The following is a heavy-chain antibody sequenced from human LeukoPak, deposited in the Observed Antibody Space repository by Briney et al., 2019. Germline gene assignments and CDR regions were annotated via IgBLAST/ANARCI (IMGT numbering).Heavy chain of an antibody. CDR3: AKALDRFGDYIN. D-gene: IGHD4-17*01. Sequence: KSGGSLRLSCAASGFTFSNYGMHWVRQAPGKGLEWVTFIRYDGTNKYYADSVKGRFTISRDTSKNTLYLQLNSLRVEDTAVYFCAKALDRFGDYINWGQGTLVTVSS. J-gene: IGHJ4*02. CDR2: IRYDGTNK. CDR1: GFTFSNYG. V-gene: IGHV3-30*02.